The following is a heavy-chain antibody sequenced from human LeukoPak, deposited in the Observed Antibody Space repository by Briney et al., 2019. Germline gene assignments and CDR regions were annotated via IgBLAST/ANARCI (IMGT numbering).Heavy chain of an antibody. Sequence: PGGALRLSCAASGFTFSDYYMSWIRQAPGKGLEWPSDISSSGTIIKFADSVKGRFTIYRDNDKNYMYMQMNSLRAEDTAVYYCAREAWYKSRWYETENYYYYQYMDVWGKGTTVTVPS. D-gene: IGHD6-13*01. CDR1: GFTFSDYY. V-gene: IGHV3-11*01. J-gene: IGHJ6*03. CDR3: AREAWYKSRWYETENYYYYQYMDV. CDR2: ISSSGTII.